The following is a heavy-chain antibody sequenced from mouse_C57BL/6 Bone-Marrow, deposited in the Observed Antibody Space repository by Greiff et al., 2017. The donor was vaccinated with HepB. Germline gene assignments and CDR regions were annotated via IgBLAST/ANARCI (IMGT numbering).Heavy chain of an antibody. CDR1: GYAFTNYL. CDR2: INPGSGGT. CDR3: ATPLLLPYWYLDV. V-gene: IGHV1-54*01. Sequence: VQLRQSGAELVRPGTSVKVSCKASGYAFTNYLIEWVKQRPGQGLEWIGVINPGSGGTNYNEKFKGKATLTADKSSSTAYMQLSSLTSEDSAVYFCATPLLLPYWYLDVWGTGTTCTVSS. D-gene: IGHD2-10*01. J-gene: IGHJ1*03.